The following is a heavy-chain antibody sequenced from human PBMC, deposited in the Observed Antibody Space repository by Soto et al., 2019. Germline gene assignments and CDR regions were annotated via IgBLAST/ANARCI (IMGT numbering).Heavy chain of an antibody. CDR1: GYTFTYYW. Sequence: GESMQISCAGSGYTFTYYWIGWVRQMPGKGLEWMGVTYPFDSDTRYSPSFQGRVTISAVQSTNTAYLESSRLHAPDTAIHHPGRHSGGATTGIDYWGQGTLVTVSS. V-gene: IGHV5-51*01. D-gene: IGHD1-26*01. CDR2: TYPFDSDT. J-gene: IGHJ4*01. CDR3: GRHSGGATTGIDY.